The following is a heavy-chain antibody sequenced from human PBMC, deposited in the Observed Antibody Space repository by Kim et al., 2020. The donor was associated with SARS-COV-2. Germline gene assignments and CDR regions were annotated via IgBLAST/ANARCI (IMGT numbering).Heavy chain of an antibody. D-gene: IGHD3-10*01. CDR2: INPSGGST. CDR1: GYTFTSSH. CDR3: ARGTWGGGGWGYGSGQYNRFDP. Sequence: ASVKVSCKASGYTFTSSHIQWVRQAPGQGLEWMGIINPSGGSTTYAQKLQGRVTMTRDTSTGTVYMELSSLRSEDTALYYCARGTWGGGGWGYGSGQYNRFDPWGQGTLVTVSS. V-gene: IGHV1-46*03. J-gene: IGHJ5*02.